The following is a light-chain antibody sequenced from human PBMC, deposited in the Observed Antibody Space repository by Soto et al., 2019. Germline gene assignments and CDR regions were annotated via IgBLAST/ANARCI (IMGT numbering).Light chain of an antibody. V-gene: IGKV3-11*01. CDR3: QQHISWPLT. CDR2: DAS. CDR1: QSVSNTY. J-gene: IGKJ4*01. Sequence: IVLTQSPGTLSLSPGERATLSCRASQSVSNTYLAWYQQKPGQAPRLLVYDASNRATGIPTRFSGSGSGTDFTLTISNLEPEDFAVYYCQQHISWPLTFGGGTKVDIK.